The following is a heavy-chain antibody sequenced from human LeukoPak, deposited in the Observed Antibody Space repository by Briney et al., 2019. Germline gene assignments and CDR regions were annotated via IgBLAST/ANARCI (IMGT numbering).Heavy chain of an antibody. CDR1: GGSFSGYY. V-gene: IGHV4-34*01. J-gene: IGHJ5*02. CDR3: ARDPSPYCSGGSFYYA. D-gene: IGHD2-15*01. Sequence: SETLSLTCAVYGGSFSGYYWSWIRQTPGKGLEWIGEINHSASTNYNPSLKSRVTISVDTSKNQFSLKLSSVTAADTAVYYCARDPSPYCSGGSFYYAWGQGTLVTVSS. CDR2: INHSAST.